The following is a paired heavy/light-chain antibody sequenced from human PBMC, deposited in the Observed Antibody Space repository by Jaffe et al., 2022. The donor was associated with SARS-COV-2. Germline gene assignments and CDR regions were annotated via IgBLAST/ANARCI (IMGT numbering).Heavy chain of an antibody. D-gene: IGHD2-2*03. CDR2: ISAYNGNT. CDR1: GYTFTSYG. Sequence: QVQLVQSGAEVKKPGASVKVSCKASGYTFTSYGISWVRQAPGQGLEWMGWISAYNGNTNYAQKLQGRVTMTTDTSTSTAYMELRSLRSDDTAVYYCAREREAGYCSSTSCYHPPEYFQHWGQGTLVTVSS. V-gene: IGHV1-18*01. J-gene: IGHJ1*01. CDR3: AREREAGYCSSTSCYHPPEYFQH.
Light chain of an antibody. V-gene: IGLV3-1*01. Sequence: SYELTQPPSVSVSPGQTASITCSGDKLGDKYACWYQQKPGQSPVLVIYQDSKRPSGIPERFSGSNSGNTATLTISGTQAMDEADYYCQAWDSSTAVFGTGTKVTVL. CDR1: KLGDKY. CDR3: QAWDSSTAV. J-gene: IGLJ1*01. CDR2: QDS.